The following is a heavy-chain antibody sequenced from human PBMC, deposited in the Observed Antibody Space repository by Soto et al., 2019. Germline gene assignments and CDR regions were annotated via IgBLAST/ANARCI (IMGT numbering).Heavy chain of an antibody. V-gene: IGHV3-33*01. Sequence: QPGGSLRLSCAASGFTFSSYGMHWVRQAPGKGLEWVAVIWYDGSNKYYADSVKGRFTISRDNSKNTLYLQMNSLRAEDTAVYYCSRELQQLVEATYYYNGMDVWAEGTTVTVSS. CDR3: SRELQQLVEATYYYNGMDV. J-gene: IGHJ6*04. D-gene: IGHD6-13*01. CDR1: GFTFSSYG. CDR2: IWYDGSNK.